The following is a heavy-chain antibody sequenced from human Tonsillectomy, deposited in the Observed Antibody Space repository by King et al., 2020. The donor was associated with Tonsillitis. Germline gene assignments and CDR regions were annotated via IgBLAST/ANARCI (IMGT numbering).Heavy chain of an antibody. CDR3: AKDWGSKGVVITHDAFDI. CDR2: ISGSGGST. J-gene: IGHJ3*02. CDR1: GFTFSSYA. D-gene: IGHD3-22*01. V-gene: IGHV3-23*04. Sequence: VQLVESGGGLVQPGGSLRLSCAASGFTFSSYAMSWVRQAPGKGLEWVSAISGSGGSTYYADCVKGRFTISIDNSKNTLYLQMNSLRAEDTAVYYCAKDWGSKGVVITHDAFDIWGQGTMVTVSS.